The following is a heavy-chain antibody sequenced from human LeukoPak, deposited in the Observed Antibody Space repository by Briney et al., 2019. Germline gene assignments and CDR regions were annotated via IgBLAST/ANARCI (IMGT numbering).Heavy chain of an antibody. CDR3: TRSYCSGGSCYRFGTDY. CDR1: GFTVSSNY. Sequence: PGGSLRLSCAASGFTVSSNYMSWVRQAPGKGLEWVSVIYSGGSTYYADSVKGRFTISRDNSKNTLYLQMNSLRAEDTAVYYCTRSYCSGGSCYRFGTDYWGQGTLVTVSS. V-gene: IGHV3-53*01. D-gene: IGHD2-15*01. J-gene: IGHJ4*02. CDR2: IYSGGST.